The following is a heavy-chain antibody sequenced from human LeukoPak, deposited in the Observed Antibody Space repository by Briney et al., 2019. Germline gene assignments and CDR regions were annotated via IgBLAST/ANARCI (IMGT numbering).Heavy chain of an antibody. CDR2: ISYDGSNK. Sequence: PGGSLRLSCAASGFTFSSYGMHWVRQAPGKGLEWVAAISYDGSNKYYADSVKGRFTISRDNSKNTLYLQMNSLRAEDTAVYYCAKGPVGYCSGGSCYGGYYYGMDVWGQGTTVTVSS. CDR3: AKGPVGYCSGGSCYGGYYYGMDV. CDR1: GFTFSSYG. J-gene: IGHJ6*02. V-gene: IGHV3-30*18. D-gene: IGHD2-15*01.